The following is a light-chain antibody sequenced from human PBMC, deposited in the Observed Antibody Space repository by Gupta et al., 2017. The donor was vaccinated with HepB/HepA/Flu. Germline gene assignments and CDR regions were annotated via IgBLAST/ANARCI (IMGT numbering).Light chain of an antibody. J-gene: IGLJ1*01. Sequence: QSVLTQQPSASGTPGRRVTIAGSGSSSNIGRNTVDWYQHVPGTAPKLLIYNYDQRPSGVPDRFSGSKSPTSASLATSGLHAEDEADYYCAAWDDSLKAYVFGSGTKVTVL. V-gene: IGLV1-44*01. CDR2: NYD. CDR1: SSNIGRNT. CDR3: AAWDDSLKAYV.